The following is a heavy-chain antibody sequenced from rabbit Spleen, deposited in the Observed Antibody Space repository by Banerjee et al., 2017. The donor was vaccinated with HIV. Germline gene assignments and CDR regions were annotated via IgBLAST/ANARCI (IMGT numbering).Heavy chain of an antibody. V-gene: IGHV1S40*01. J-gene: IGHJ4*01. CDR1: GFSFNSGYD. CDR3: ARGWSGGIDNYVDYFHW. D-gene: IGHD4-2*01. Sequence: QSLEESGGGLVKPGASLTLTCKASGFSFNSGYDMCWVRQAPGKGLEWIACVYAGSSGSTYSATWAKGRFTISKTSSTTVTLQMTSLTAADTATYFCARGWSGGIDNYVDYFHWWGQGTLVTVS. CDR2: VYAGSSGST.